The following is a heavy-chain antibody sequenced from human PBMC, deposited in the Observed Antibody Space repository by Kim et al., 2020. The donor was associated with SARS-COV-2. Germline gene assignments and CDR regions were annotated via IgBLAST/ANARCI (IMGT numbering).Heavy chain of an antibody. CDR1: GGTFSSYA. D-gene: IGHD3-16*01. J-gene: IGHJ6*02. V-gene: IGHV1-69*13. CDR2: IIPIFGTA. Sequence: SVKVSCKASGGTFSSYAISLVRQAPGQGLEWMGGIIPIFGTANYAQKFQGRVTITADESTSTAYMELSSLRSEDTAVYYCARTLWRASNYYYGMDVWGQGTTVTVSS. CDR3: ARTLWRASNYYYGMDV.